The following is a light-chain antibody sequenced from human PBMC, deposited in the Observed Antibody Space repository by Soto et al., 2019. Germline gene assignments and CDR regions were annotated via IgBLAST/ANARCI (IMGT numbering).Light chain of an antibody. Sequence: DIQLTQSPSFLSASVGDRVTITCRASQGISSYLAWYQQKPGKAPKLLIFAASTLQNGVPSRFSGSGSGTEFTLTISSLQPEDFATHYCLHLNSYSPDTFGPGTKVDIK. CDR3: LHLNSYSPDT. CDR2: AAS. CDR1: QGISSY. V-gene: IGKV1-9*01. J-gene: IGKJ3*01.